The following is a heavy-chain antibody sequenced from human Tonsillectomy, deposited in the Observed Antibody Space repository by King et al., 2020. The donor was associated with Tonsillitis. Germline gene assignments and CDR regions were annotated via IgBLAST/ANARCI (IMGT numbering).Heavy chain of an antibody. D-gene: IGHD6-13*01. CDR3: AGGGEYGIAARRYFDL. CDR2: ISSSGSTI. CDR1: GFTFGSYE. Sequence: VQLVESGGGLAQPGGSLRLSCVASGFTFGSYEMNWVRQAPGRGLEWVSYISSSGSTIYYADSVKGRFTISRDNAKNSLYLQMNSLRAEDTAVYYCAGGGEYGIAARRYFDLWGRGTLVTVSS. V-gene: IGHV3-48*03. J-gene: IGHJ2*01.